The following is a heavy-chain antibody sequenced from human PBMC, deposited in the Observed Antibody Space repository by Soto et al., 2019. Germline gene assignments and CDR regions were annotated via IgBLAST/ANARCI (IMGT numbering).Heavy chain of an antibody. D-gene: IGHD6-19*01. Sequence: ASVKVSFKASGYMFTKSAMHWVRQAPGQRLEWMGWISGDSGNTKYSPKLQDRVTITRDTSASTAYMELSSLRSEDTALYYCARDGVAAGNINFDYWGQGTLVTVSS. CDR1: GYMFTKSA. CDR2: ISGDSGNT. CDR3: ARDGVAAGNINFDY. V-gene: IGHV1-3*01. J-gene: IGHJ4*01.